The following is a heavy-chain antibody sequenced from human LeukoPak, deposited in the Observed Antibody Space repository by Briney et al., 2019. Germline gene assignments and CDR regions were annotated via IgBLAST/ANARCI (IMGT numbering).Heavy chain of an antibody. CDR1: GFTFSSYE. CDR3: ARTGTVSALDY. J-gene: IGHJ4*02. Sequence: RGSLRLSCAASGFTFSSYEMNWVRQAPGKGLEWVSYISSSGSTIYYADSVKGRFTISRDNAKNSLYLQMNSLRAEDTAVYYCARTGTVSALDYWGQGTLVTVSS. D-gene: IGHD3-9*01. CDR2: ISSSGSTI. V-gene: IGHV3-48*03.